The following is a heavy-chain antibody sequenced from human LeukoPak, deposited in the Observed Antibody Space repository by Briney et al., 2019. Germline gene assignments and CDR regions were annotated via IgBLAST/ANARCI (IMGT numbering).Heavy chain of an antibody. CDR1: GYSISSGYY. CDR2: IYHSGST. V-gene: IGHV4-38-2*02. CDR3: ARARGIATVWDV. J-gene: IGHJ6*02. Sequence: SDTLSLTCIVSGYSISSGYYWGWIRQPPGKGLEWIESIYHSGSTYYNPSLKSRVTISVDTSKNQFSLKLSSVTAADTAVYYCARARGIATVWDVWGQGTTVTVSS. D-gene: IGHD6-13*01.